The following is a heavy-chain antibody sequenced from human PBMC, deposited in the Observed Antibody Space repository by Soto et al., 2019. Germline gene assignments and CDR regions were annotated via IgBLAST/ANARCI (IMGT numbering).Heavy chain of an antibody. Sequence: QVQLVQSGAEVKKPGSSVKVSCKASGGTFSSYAISWVRQAPGQGLEWMGGIIPIFGTATYAQKFQGRVTITAAESTSTDYMELSSLRSEDTAVYYCARVGMAAAGTYYYYGMDVWGQGTTVTVSS. CDR2: IIPIFGTA. J-gene: IGHJ6*02. CDR1: GGTFSSYA. V-gene: IGHV1-69*01. D-gene: IGHD6-13*01. CDR3: ARVGMAAAGTYYYYGMDV.